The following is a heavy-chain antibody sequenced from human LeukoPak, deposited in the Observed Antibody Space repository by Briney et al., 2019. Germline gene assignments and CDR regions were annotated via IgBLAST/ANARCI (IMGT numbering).Heavy chain of an antibody. CDR2: IWYDGSNK. J-gene: IGHJ4*02. CDR3: ARDRWDCSGGSCYADY. Sequence: GGSLRLSCAASGFTFSSYGMHWVRQAPGKGLEWVAVIWYDGSNKYYADSVKGRFTISRDNSKNTQYLQMNSLRAEDTAVYYCARDRWDCSGGSCYADYWGQGTLVTVSS. V-gene: IGHV3-33*01. D-gene: IGHD2-15*01. CDR1: GFTFSSYG.